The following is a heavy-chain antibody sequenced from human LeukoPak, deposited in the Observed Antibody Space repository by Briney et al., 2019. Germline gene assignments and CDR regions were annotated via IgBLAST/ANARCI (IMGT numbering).Heavy chain of an antibody. Sequence: GGSLRLSCAASGFTFSNYAMHWVRQAPGKGLEYVSAISSNGGSTYYANSVKGRFTISRDNSKNTLYLQMGSLRAEDMAVYYCAREGEVPAAFDYWGQGTLVTVYS. CDR3: AREGEVPAAFDY. J-gene: IGHJ4*02. D-gene: IGHD2-2*01. CDR1: GFTFSNYA. V-gene: IGHV3-64*01. CDR2: ISSNGGST.